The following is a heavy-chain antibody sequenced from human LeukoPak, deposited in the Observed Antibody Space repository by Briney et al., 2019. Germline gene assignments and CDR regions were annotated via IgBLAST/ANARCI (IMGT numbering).Heavy chain of an antibody. J-gene: IGHJ4*02. CDR3: ARGRIIGTTVQGY. V-gene: IGHV4-34*01. CDR1: GGSFSGYY. Sequence: SETLSLTCAVYGGSFSGYYWSWIRQPPGKGLEWIGEINHSGSTNYNPSLKSRVTISVDTSKNQFSLKLSSVTAADTAVYYCARGRIIGTTVQGYWGQGTLVTVSS. CDR2: INHSGST. D-gene: IGHD1-7*01.